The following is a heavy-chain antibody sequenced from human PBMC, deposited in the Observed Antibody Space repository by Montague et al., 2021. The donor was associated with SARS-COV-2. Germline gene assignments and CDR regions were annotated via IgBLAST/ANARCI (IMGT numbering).Heavy chain of an antibody. CDR3: ARAQNICFIANCVNYFDL. Sequence: SETLSLTCSVSGGSTSNYYWTWIRQSPGKGLQWIGHIFYTGSTKFNPSLKSRVSMSLDTSKSHFSLRLSAVTAADTARYYCARAQNICFIANCVNYFDLWGLGALVTVSS. D-gene: IGHD2-15*01. CDR2: IFYTGST. V-gene: IGHV4-59*01. J-gene: IGHJ4*02. CDR1: GGSTSNYY.